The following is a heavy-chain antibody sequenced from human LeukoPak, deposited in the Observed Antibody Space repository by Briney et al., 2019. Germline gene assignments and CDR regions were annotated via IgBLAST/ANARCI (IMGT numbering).Heavy chain of an antibody. V-gene: IGHV3-23*01. J-gene: IGHJ3*02. Sequence: GGSLRLSCAASGFTFSTNPMSWVCQAPGKGLEWVSAISDTRTYYADAVKGRFTISRDNSKNTVFLQMNSLRAEDTAVYYCVKEHVDRAFTRSFEIWAKGQWSPSLQ. CDR3: VKEHVDRAFTRSFEI. CDR2: ISDTRT. D-gene: IGHD3-10*01. CDR1: GFTFSTNP.